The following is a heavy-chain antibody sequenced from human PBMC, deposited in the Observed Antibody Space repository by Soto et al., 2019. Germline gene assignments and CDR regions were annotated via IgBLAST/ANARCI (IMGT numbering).Heavy chain of an antibody. J-gene: IGHJ4*02. CDR2: IIPILGIA. D-gene: IGHD6-19*01. Sequence: GASVKVSCKASGGAFSSYTISWVRQAPGQGLEWMGRIIPILGIANYAQKFQGRVTITADKSTSTAYMELSSLRSEDTAAYYCARDGAVAGCFDYWGQGTLVTVSS. V-gene: IGHV1-69*04. CDR3: ARDGAVAGCFDY. CDR1: GGAFSSYT.